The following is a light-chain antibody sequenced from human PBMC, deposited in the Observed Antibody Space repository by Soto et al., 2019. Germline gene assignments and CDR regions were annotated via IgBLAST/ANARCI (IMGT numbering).Light chain of an antibody. J-gene: IGKJ1*01. Sequence: DIQMTQSPSSLSASVGDRVSITCRASQSISNFLNWYQQRPGKAPEVLIYAASNLQSGVPARFSGSGSGTDFTLTISSLRPEDFATYYCQQSYSTPGTFGQGTKVEIK. CDR2: AAS. CDR1: QSISNF. CDR3: QQSYSTPGT. V-gene: IGKV1-39*01.